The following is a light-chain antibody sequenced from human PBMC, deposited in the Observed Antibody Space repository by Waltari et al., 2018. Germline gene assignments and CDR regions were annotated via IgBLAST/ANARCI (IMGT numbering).Light chain of an antibody. V-gene: IGKV1-5*03. CDR1: QSISSW. CDR3: QQYNSYSWT. J-gene: IGKJ1*01. CDR2: KAS. Sequence: DIQMTQSPSTLSASVGDRVTITCRAIQSISSWLAWYQQKPGKAPKLLIYKASSLERGVPSSFSGSGSGTEFTLTISSLQPDDFATYYCQQYNSYSWTFGQGTKVEIK.